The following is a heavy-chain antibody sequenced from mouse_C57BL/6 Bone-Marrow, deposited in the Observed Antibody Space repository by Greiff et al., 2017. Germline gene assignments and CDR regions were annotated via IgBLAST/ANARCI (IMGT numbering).Heavy chain of an antibody. CDR1: GYTFTSYW. CDR3: ARDGYNGAWYAY. Sequence: QVQLQQPGAELVMPGASVKLSCKASGYTFTSYWMHWVKQRPGQGLEWIGEIDPSDSYTNYNQKFKGKSTLTVDKSSSTAYMQLSSLTSEDSAVYYCARDGYNGAWYAYGGQGTLVTVSA. CDR2: IDPSDSYT. V-gene: IGHV1-69*01. J-gene: IGHJ3*01. D-gene: IGHD2-2*01.